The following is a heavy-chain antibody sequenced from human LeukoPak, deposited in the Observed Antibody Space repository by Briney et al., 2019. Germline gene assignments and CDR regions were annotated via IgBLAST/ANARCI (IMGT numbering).Heavy chain of an antibody. CDR3: ARGLNGVLWFVTPAWFDP. J-gene: IGHJ5*02. V-gene: IGHV4-34*01. D-gene: IGHD3-10*01. CDR2: INHSGST. CDR1: GGSFSGYY. Sequence: PSETLSLTCAVYGGSFSGYYWSWIRQPPGKGLEWIGEINHSGSTNYNPSLKSRVTISVDTSKNQFSLKLSSVTAADTAVYYCARGLNGVLWFVTPAWFDPWGQGTLVTVSS.